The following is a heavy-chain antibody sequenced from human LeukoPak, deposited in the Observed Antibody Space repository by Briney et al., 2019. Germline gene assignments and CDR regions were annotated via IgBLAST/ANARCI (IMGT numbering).Heavy chain of an antibody. Sequence: SETLSLTCNVSGDYITTTNYYWAWIRQPPGKGLEWIASIFYSGNTYYNPSLKSRVIISMDTSRKQISLKLSSVTATDTVFYYCARRSRLYKHETTGYHDSWGQGTLVTVSS. CDR1: GDYITTTNYY. J-gene: IGHJ4*02. CDR2: IFYSGNT. D-gene: IGHD3-9*01. CDR3: ARRSRLYKHETTGYHDS. V-gene: IGHV4-39*01.